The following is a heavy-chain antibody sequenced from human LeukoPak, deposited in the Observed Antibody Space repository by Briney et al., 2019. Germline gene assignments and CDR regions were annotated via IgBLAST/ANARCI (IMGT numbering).Heavy chain of an antibody. D-gene: IGHD6-19*01. CDR3: ARVGGWPNYYYYYMDV. J-gene: IGHJ6*03. V-gene: IGHV4-59*01. CDR2: IYYSGST. CDR1: GGSISSYY. Sequence: SETLSLTCTVSGGSISSYYWSWIRQPPGKGLEWIGYIYYSGSTNYNPSLKSRVTISVDTSKNQFSLKLSSVTAADTAVYYCARVGGWPNYYYYYMDVWGKGTTVTVSS.